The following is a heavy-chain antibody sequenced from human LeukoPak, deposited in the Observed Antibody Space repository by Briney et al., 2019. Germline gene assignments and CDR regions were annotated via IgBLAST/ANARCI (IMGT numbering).Heavy chain of an antibody. CDR3: ARHAGGIAAAGTRPFDY. CDR1: GASFSSSTYY. Sequence: PSETLSLTCTVSGASFSSSTYYWGWIRQPPGKGLEWIGSISYSGSTYYSPSLKSRVTMSVDTSRNQFSLKLSSVTAADTAVYYCARHAGGIAAAGTRPFDYWGQGTLVTVSS. V-gene: IGHV4-39*01. CDR2: ISYSGST. D-gene: IGHD6-13*01. J-gene: IGHJ4*02.